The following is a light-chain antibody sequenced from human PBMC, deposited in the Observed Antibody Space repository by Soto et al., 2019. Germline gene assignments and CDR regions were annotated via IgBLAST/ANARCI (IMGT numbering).Light chain of an antibody. CDR1: SSDVGGYNH. CDR2: EVR. J-gene: IGLJ3*02. V-gene: IGLV2-14*01. Sequence: QSALTQPASVSGSPGQSLTIYCTGTSSDVGGYNHVSWYQQHPGRAPKLIIYEVRNRPSGVSNRLTGSKFVNTAALTISGLQDDDEADYYCCSYTSSSIRVFCGGTTLTVL. CDR3: CSYTSSSIRV.